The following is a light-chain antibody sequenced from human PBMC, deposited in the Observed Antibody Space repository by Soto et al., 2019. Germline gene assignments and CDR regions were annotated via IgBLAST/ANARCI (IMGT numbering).Light chain of an antibody. V-gene: IGKV1-39*01. CDR3: QQANSFPLT. CDR2: KAS. CDR1: QSISSY. Sequence: DIQMTQSPGALSASVGEGVTITCRASQSISSYLNWYQQKPGKAPKLLIYKASTLKSGVPSRFSGSGSGTDFTLTISSLQPEDFATYYCQQANSFPLTFGPGTKVDIK. J-gene: IGKJ3*01.